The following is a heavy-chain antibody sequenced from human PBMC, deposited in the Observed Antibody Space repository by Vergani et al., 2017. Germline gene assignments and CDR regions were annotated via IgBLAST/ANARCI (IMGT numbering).Heavy chain of an antibody. J-gene: IGHJ5*02. CDR1: GGSISSYY. CDR2: IYTSGST. D-gene: IGHD2-21*01. V-gene: IGHV4-4*07. Sequence: QVQLQESGPGLVKPSQTLSLTCTVSGGSISSYYWSWIRQPAGKRLEWIGRIYTSGSTNYNPSLESRVTMSVDTSKNQFSLKLSSVTAADTAVYYCARVGEVNNWFDPWGQGTLVTVSS. CDR3: ARVGEVNNWFDP.